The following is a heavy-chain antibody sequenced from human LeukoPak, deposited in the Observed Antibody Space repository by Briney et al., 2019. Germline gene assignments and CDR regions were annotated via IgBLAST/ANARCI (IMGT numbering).Heavy chain of an antibody. Sequence: SETLSLTCSVSGGSITSYYRIWIRQSAGKGLEWIGRIRTSGSTNYNPSLKSRVTMSVDTSNNQFSLKLTSVTAADTAVYYCARAYSDIWSGYYLDSWGEGILVTVSS. D-gene: IGHD3-3*01. J-gene: IGHJ4*02. CDR3: ARAYSDIWSGYYLDS. CDR2: IRTSGST. V-gene: IGHV4-4*07. CDR1: GGSITSYY.